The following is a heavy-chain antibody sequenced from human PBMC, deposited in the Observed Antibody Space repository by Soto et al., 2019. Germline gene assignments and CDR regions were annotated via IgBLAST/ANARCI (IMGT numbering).Heavy chain of an antibody. CDR3: AKDASSSSRTIDY. J-gene: IGHJ4*02. D-gene: IGHD6-13*01. V-gene: IGHV3-9*01. CDR2: ISWNSGSI. Sequence: EVQLVESGGGLVQPGRSLRLSCAASGFTFDDYAMHWVRQAPGKGLEWVSGISWNSGSIGYADSVKRRFTISRDNAKNSLYLQMNSLRAEDTALYYCAKDASSSSRTIDYWGQGTLVTVSS. CDR1: GFTFDDYA.